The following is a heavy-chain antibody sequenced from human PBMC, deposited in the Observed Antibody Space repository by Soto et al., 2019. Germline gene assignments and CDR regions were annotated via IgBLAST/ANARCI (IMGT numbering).Heavy chain of an antibody. CDR3: TRGPIIAHYDFWSGYYGRGYSYGRDAFDI. CDR2: MNPNSGNT. D-gene: IGHD3-3*01. CDR1: GYTFTSYD. J-gene: IGHJ3*02. V-gene: IGHV1-8*01. Sequence: ASVKVSCKASGYTFTSYDINWVRQATGQGLEWMGWMNPNSGNTGYAQKFQGRVTMTRNTSISTAYMELSSLRSEDTAVYYCTRGPIIAHYDFWSGYYGRGYSYGRDAFDIWGEGTMVTVSS.